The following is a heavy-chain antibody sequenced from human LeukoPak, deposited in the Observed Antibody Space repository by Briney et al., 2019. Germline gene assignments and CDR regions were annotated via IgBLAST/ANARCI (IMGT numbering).Heavy chain of an antibody. Sequence: GASVKVSCKASGYTXTSYPISWVRQAPGQGLEWMGWITTYNGNTNYAQKLQGRVTMTTDTSTSTAYMDLRGLRSDDTAVYYCARGYDYGDYVGDFDYWGQGTLVTVSS. D-gene: IGHD4-17*01. V-gene: IGHV1-18*01. CDR1: GYTXTSYP. CDR2: ITTYNGNT. CDR3: ARGYDYGDYVGDFDY. J-gene: IGHJ4*02.